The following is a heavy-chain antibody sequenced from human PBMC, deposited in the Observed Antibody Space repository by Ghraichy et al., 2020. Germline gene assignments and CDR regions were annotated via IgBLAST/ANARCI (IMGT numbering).Heavy chain of an antibody. CDR1: GGSISSYY. CDR2: IYYSGNT. J-gene: IGHJ4*02. D-gene: IGHD3-22*01. CDR3: ARDLSGYYPD. Sequence: SETLSLTCTVSGGSISSYYWSWIRQPPGKGLEWIGYIYYSGNTNYNPSLKSRVTISVDTSKNQFSLKLSSVTAADTAVYYCARDLSGYYPDWGQGTLVTVSS. V-gene: IGHV4-59*01.